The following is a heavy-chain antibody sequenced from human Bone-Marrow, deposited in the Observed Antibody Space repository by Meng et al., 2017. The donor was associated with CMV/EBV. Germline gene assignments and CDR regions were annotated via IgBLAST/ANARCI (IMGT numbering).Heavy chain of an antibody. Sequence: SETLSLTCTVSGGSVSSGSYYWSWIRQPPGKGLEWIGYIYYSGSTNYNPSLKSRVTISVDTSKNQFSLKLSSVTAADTAVYYCARDFTLRLLEWLLIAGTGGMDVWGQGNTVTVSS. CDR2: IYYSGST. CDR3: ARDFTLRLLEWLLIAGTGGMDV. V-gene: IGHV4-61*01. J-gene: IGHJ6*02. D-gene: IGHD3-3*01. CDR1: GGSVSSGSYY.